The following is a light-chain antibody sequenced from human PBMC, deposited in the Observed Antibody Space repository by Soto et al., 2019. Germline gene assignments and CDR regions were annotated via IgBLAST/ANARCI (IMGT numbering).Light chain of an antibody. J-gene: IGKJ1*01. CDR3: QQHNNWPWT. CDR2: GAS. V-gene: IGKV3-15*01. Sequence: EIVMTQSRATLSLSPGERATLSCRASQSVGSNLAWYQQKPGQAPRLLIYGASTRATGIPARFSGSGSGTEFTLSISSLQSEDFAVYHCQQHNNWPWTFGQGTKVDIK. CDR1: QSVGSN.